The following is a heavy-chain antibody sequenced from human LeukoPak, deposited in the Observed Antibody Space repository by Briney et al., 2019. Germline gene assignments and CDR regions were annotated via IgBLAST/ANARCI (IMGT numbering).Heavy chain of an antibody. CDR1: GFTFGSYG. Sequence: KPGGSLRLSCAASGFTFGSYGMDWVRQAPGKGLEWVLAITVRGASTYYADSVKGRFTISRDNSKNTLYLQMYTLRAQDTALYYCAKVPPSPGWWYFDLWGRGTLVTVSS. CDR2: ITVRGAST. J-gene: IGHJ2*01. CDR3: AKVPPSPGWWYFDL. V-gene: IGHV3-23*01.